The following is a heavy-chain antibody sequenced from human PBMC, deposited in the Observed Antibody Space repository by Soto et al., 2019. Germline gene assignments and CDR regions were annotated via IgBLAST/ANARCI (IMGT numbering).Heavy chain of an antibody. CDR3: ARAYQPLLLTGNCFDP. CDR2: IIPIFGTA. Sequence: SVKVSCKASGGTFSSYAISWVRQAPGQGLEWMGGIIPIFGTANYAQKFQGRVTITADESTSTAYMELSSLRSEDTAVYYCARAYQPLLLTGNCFDPWGQGTLVTVSS. J-gene: IGHJ5*02. D-gene: IGHD2-21*02. CDR1: GGTFSSYA. V-gene: IGHV1-69*13.